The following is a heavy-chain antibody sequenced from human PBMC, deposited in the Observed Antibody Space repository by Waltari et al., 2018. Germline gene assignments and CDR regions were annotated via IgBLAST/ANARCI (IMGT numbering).Heavy chain of an antibody. J-gene: IGHJ4*02. CDR2: ISSSSSYI. CDR3: ARRGIAVADFDY. Sequence: VQLVESGGGVVQPGRSLRLSCAASGFTFSSYGMHWVRQAPGKGLEWVSSISSSSSYIYYADSVKGRFTISRDNAKNSLYLQMNSLRAEDTAVYYCARRGIAVADFDYWGQGTLVTVSS. CDR1: GFTFSSYG. V-gene: IGHV3-21*01. D-gene: IGHD6-19*01.